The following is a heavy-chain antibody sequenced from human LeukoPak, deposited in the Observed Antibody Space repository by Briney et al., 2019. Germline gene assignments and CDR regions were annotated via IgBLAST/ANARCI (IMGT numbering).Heavy chain of an antibody. D-gene: IGHD3-10*01. CDR2: ISWDGGST. CDR3: AKDMAAYYYASGNIDY. CDR1: GFTFDDYA. Sequence: PGGSLRLSCAASGFTFDDYAMHWVRQAPGKGLEWVSLISWDGGSTYYADSVKGRFTISRGNSKNSLYLQMNSLRAEDTALYYCAKDMAAYYYASGNIDYWGQGTLVTVSS. J-gene: IGHJ4*02. V-gene: IGHV3-43D*03.